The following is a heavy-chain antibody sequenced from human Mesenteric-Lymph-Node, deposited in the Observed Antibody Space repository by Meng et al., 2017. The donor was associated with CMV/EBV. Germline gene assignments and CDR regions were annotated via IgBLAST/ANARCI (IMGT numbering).Heavy chain of an antibody. CDR2: ISLNDDK. Sequence: SGPTLVKPTQTLTLTCTFSGFSLNTYEVGVAWIRQPPGKALEWLALISLNDDKRYSPTLKTRLTITKDTSRNQVVLTMTNVDPADTATYHCARAPISSTNWFEPWGQGTLVTVSS. V-gene: IGHV2-5*01. J-gene: IGHJ5*02. CDR1: GFSLNTYEVG. D-gene: IGHD2-2*02. CDR3: ARAPISSTNWFEP.